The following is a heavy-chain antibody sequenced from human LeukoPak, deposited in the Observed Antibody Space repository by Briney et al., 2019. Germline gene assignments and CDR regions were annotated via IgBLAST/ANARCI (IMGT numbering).Heavy chain of an antibody. CDR1: GFTFSSYS. D-gene: IGHD6-13*01. CDR2: ISSSSSYI. CDR3: ARGSAAAGPFDY. J-gene: IGHJ4*02. Sequence: GGSLRLSCAASGFTFSSYSMNWVRQAPGKGLEWVSSISSSSSYIYYADSEKGRFTISRDNAKNSLYLQMNSLRAEDTAVYYCARGSAAAGPFDYWGQGTLVTVSS. V-gene: IGHV3-21*01.